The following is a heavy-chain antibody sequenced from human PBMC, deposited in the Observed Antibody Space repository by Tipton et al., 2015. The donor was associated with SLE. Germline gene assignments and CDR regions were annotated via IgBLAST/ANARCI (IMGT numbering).Heavy chain of an antibody. CDR3: ARGTNTWRTYYYFYYLDV. CDR1: NFSLSRGYY. V-gene: IGHV4-61*02. D-gene: IGHD2-21*01. J-gene: IGHJ6*02. CDR2: TYVSGTT. Sequence: TLSLTCAVSNFSLSRGYYWSWIRQPAGKGLEWIGRTYVSGTTNYNPSLKSRVTISVDPSKNQFSLNGSSVTAADTATYYCARGTNTWRTYYYFYYLDVWGQGTTVTISS.